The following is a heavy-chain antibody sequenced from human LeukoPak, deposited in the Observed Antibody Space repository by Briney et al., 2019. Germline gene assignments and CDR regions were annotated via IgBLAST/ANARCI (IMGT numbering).Heavy chain of an antibody. CDR2: ISGSGGST. CDR1: GFTFRNYA. Sequence: GGSLRLSCAASGFTFRNYAMAWVRQAQGKGLECVSAISGSGGSTYYADSVKGRFTISRDNSKSTLYLQMNSLRAEDTAVYYCAKAPPGYCSSTSCYTPLYYGMDVWGQGTTVTVSS. J-gene: IGHJ6*02. CDR3: AKAPPGYCSSTSCYTPLYYGMDV. D-gene: IGHD2-2*02. V-gene: IGHV3-23*01.